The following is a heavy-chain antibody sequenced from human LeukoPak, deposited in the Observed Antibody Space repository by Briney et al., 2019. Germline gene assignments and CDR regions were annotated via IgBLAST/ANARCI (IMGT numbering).Heavy chain of an antibody. CDR3: ARVVRKGGYYFDY. D-gene: IGHD3-16*01. V-gene: IGHV4-59*01. Sequence: SETLSLTCTVSGGSISSYYWSWIRQPPGKGLEWIGYIYYSGSTNYNPSLKSRVTISVDTSKNQFSLKLSSVTAADTAVYHCARVVRKGGYYFDYWGQGTLVTVSS. J-gene: IGHJ4*02. CDR2: IYYSGST. CDR1: GGSISSYY.